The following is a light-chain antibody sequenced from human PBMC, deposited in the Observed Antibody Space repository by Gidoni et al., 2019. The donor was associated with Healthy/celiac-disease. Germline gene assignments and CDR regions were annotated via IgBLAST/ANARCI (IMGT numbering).Light chain of an antibody. CDR3: MQALQTGVT. CDR1: QSLLHSNGYNY. CDR2: LGS. Sequence: DIVMTQSPLSLPVTPGEPASISCRSSQSLLHSNGYNYLDWYLQKPGQSPQLLIYLGSNRASGVPDRFSGSGPGTDFTLKISRVEAEDVGVYYCMQALQTGVTFGPGTKVDIK. J-gene: IGKJ3*01. V-gene: IGKV2-28*01.